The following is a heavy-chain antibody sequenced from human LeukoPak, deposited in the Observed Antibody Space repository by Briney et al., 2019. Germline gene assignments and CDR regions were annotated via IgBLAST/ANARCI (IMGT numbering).Heavy chain of an antibody. CDR1: GFTFSGYG. CDR2: IRYDGSNK. Sequence: PGGSLRLSCAASGFTFSGYGMHWVRQAPGKGLEWLAFIRYDGSNKYYADSVKGRFTISRDNSKNTLYLQMNSLRAEDTAVYYCAKVGDYYDSSGYLDYWGQGTLVTVSS. CDR3: AKVGDYYDSSGYLDY. D-gene: IGHD3-22*01. V-gene: IGHV3-30*02. J-gene: IGHJ4*02.